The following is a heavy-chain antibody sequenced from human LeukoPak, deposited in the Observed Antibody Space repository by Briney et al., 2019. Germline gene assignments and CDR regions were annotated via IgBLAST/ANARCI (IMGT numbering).Heavy chain of an antibody. V-gene: IGHV3-30*02. CDR2: IQYDGNNK. D-gene: IGHD3-16*02. Sequence: PGGSLRLSCAASGFTFSGYGMHWVRQAPGKGLEWVSFIQYDGNNKYYTDSVKGRFTISRGDSKNTLYLQMSSLRAEDAAVYYCAKDGVIAGDRWGQGTLVTVSS. CDR1: GFTFSGYG. J-gene: IGHJ4*02. CDR3: AKDGVIAGDR.